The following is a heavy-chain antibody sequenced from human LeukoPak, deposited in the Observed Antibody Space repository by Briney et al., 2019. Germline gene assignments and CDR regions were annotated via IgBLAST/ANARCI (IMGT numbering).Heavy chain of an antibody. J-gene: IGHJ6*03. Sequence: ALVKVSCKASGYTFTSYDINWVRQATGQGLEWMGWMNPDSGNTGYAQKFQGRVTITRNTSISTAYMELSSLRSEDTAVYYCARGRRGIQLWNSYYYYMDVWGKGTTVTVSS. V-gene: IGHV1-8*03. CDR1: GYTFTSYD. CDR3: ARGRRGIQLWNSYYYYMDV. CDR2: MNPDSGNT. D-gene: IGHD5-18*01.